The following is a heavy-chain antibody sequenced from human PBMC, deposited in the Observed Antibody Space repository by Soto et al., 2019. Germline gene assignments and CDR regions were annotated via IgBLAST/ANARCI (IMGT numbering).Heavy chain of an antibody. CDR2: IYHSGST. CDR3: ARDRYQLLFDSVGPHD. J-gene: IGHJ4*02. CDR1: GGSISSSNW. D-gene: IGHD2-2*01. V-gene: IGHV4-4*02. Sequence: QVQLQESGPGLVKPSGTLSLTCAVSGGSISSSNWWSWVRQPPGKGLEWIGEIYHSGSTNYNPSLKSRVTIPVDKSKNQFSLKLSSVTAADTAVYYCARDRYQLLFDSVGPHDWGQGTLVTVSS.